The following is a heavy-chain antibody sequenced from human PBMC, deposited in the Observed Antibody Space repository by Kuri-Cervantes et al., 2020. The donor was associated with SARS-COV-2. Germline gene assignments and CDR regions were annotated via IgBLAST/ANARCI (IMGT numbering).Heavy chain of an antibody. CDR3: ARDYSFGSYYYDSSGRGAFDI. J-gene: IGHJ3*02. V-gene: IGHV4-34*01. Sequence: SETLSLTCAVYGGSFSSYYWSWIRQPPGKGLEWIGEINHSGSTNYNPSLKSRVTISVDTSKNQFSLKLSSVTAADTAVYYCARDYSFGSYYYDSSGRGAFDIWGQGTMVTVSS. D-gene: IGHD3-22*01. CDR1: GGSFSSYY. CDR2: INHSGST.